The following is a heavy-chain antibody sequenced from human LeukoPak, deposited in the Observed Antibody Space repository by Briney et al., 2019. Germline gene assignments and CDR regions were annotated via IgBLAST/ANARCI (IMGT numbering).Heavy chain of an antibody. CDR3: AKDLWRSGGSCYDY. D-gene: IGHD2-15*01. CDR1: GFTFDDYG. J-gene: IGHJ4*02. CDR2: INWNGGST. Sequence: GGPMRLSCAASGFTFDDYGMSWVRQAPGKGLEWVSGINWNGGSTGYADSVKGRFTISRDNAKNSLYLQMNSLRAEDTALYYCAKDLWRSGGSCYDYWGQGTLVTVSS. V-gene: IGHV3-20*04.